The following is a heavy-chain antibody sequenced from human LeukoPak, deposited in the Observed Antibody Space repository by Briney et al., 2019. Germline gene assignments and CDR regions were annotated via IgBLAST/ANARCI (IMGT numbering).Heavy chain of an antibody. J-gene: IGHJ4*02. CDR3: ARHPELYFFDY. CDR2: ISYSGSA. CDR1: GASISSYY. D-gene: IGHD3-10*01. V-gene: IGHV4-59*08. Sequence: SETLSLTCTVSGASISSYYWSWIRQPPGKGLEWIGYISYSGSANYNPSLKSRVTISADTSKNQVSLTLSSVTAADTAVYYCARHPELYFFDYWGQGTLVTVSS.